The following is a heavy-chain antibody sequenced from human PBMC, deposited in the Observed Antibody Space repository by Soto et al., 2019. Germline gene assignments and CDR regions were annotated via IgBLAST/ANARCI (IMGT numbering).Heavy chain of an antibody. J-gene: IGHJ3*02. D-gene: IGHD3-10*01. CDR2: ISGSGGST. Sequence: PGGSLRLSCAASGFTFSSYAMSWVRQAPGKGLEWVSAISGSGGSTYYADSVKGRFTISRDNSRNTLYLQMNSLRAEDTAVYYCAKVGGYYGSGSYYLDDAFDIWGQGTMVTVSS. V-gene: IGHV3-23*01. CDR3: AKVGGYYGSGSYYLDDAFDI. CDR1: GFTFSSYA.